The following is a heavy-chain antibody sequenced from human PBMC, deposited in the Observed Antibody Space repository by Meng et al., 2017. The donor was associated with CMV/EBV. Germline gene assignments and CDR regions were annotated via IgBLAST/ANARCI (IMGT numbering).Heavy chain of an antibody. CDR3: ARDMEPLALVATADY. CDR2: ISYDARNK. J-gene: IGHJ4*02. CDR1: GFTFNSYA. Sequence: GESLKISCAASGFTFNSYAMHWVRQAPGKGLDWVALISYDARNKYYADSVKGRFTISRDNSKNTLYLQMNSLRAEDTAVYYCARDMEPLALVATADYWGQGTLVTVSS. D-gene: IGHD1-26*01. V-gene: IGHV3-30*04.